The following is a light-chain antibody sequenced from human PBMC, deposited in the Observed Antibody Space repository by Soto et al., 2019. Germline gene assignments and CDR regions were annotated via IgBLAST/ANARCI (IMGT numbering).Light chain of an antibody. V-gene: IGKV3-20*01. J-gene: IGKJ5*01. CDR1: QSVSSTD. Sequence: ELVLTQSPGTLSLSPGERATLSCRASQSVSSTDLAWSQQNHVHAPRLLIDGAPTRATGIPDSISGNGSGTDFTLTISRLEPEDFAVYYCQHFGDSPITFGQGTRLEIK. CDR3: QHFGDSPIT. CDR2: GAP.